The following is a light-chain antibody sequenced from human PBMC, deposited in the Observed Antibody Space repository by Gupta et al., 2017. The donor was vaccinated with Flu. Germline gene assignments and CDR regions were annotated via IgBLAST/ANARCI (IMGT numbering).Light chain of an antibody. CDR3: QQYDSYPRT. CDR2: KAF. Sequence: GDRVTITWRASQGISTLLAWFQQKPGKAPKLLIYKAFSLETGVPSKFSGNGSGTDFTLTISSLQPEDFATYYCQQYDSYPRTFGGGTRVEIK. V-gene: IGKV1-16*02. J-gene: IGKJ4*01. CDR1: QGISTL.